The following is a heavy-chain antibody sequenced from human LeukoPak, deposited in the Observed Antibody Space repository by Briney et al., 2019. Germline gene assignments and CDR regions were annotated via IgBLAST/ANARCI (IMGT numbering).Heavy chain of an antibody. Sequence: PSQTLSLTCAVSGGSISSGGYSWSWIRQPPGKGLEWIGYIYHSGSTYYNPSLKSRVTISVDTSKNQFSLKLSSVTAADTAVYYCARTRLKYYYDSSGYYDYWGQGTLVTVSS. V-gene: IGHV4-30-2*01. CDR1: GGSISSGGYS. CDR3: ARTRLKYYYDSSGYYDY. J-gene: IGHJ4*02. CDR2: IYHSGST. D-gene: IGHD3-22*01.